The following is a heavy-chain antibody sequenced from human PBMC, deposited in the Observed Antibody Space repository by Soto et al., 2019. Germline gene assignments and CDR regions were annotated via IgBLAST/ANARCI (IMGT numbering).Heavy chain of an antibody. Sequence: PGGSLRLSCAASGFTFSTCALHWVRQAQAKGLERMTVISYDGSKSHYADSVKDRFTISRDNSKNTLYLQMNSLKADDTAFYYYPRDAYTSRYSYYPNDWGQGAQVTVSS. CDR2: ISYDGSKS. V-gene: IGHV3-30-3*01. D-gene: IGHD5-18*01. J-gene: IGHJ4*02. CDR1: GFTFSTCA. CDR3: PRDAYTSRYSYYPND.